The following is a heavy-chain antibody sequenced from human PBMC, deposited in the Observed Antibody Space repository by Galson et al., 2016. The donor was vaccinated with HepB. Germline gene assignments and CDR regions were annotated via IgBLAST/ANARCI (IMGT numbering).Heavy chain of an antibody. V-gene: IGHV4-39*01. Sequence: SETLSLTCTVSGGSITGSSYYWGWIRQPPGKGLELIGSIYYSGSTYYNPSLKSRVTISVDTSKNQFSLKLSSVTAADTAVYYCARIGYGDYVGDTFDMWGQGTMVTVSS. CDR1: GGSITGSSYY. J-gene: IGHJ3*02. CDR2: IYYSGST. CDR3: ARIGYGDYVGDTFDM. D-gene: IGHD4-17*01.